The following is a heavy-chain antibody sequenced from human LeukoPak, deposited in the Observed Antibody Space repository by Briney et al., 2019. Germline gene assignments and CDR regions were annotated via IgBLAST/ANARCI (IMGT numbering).Heavy chain of an antibody. CDR3: ARESRGSSWSGGFDY. D-gene: IGHD6-13*01. J-gene: IGHJ4*02. Sequence: PSQTLSLTCTVSGGTISSYYWSWIRQPPAKGLDWIGYIYYSGSTNYNPSLKSRVTIPVDTSKNQFSLKLSSVTAADTAVYYCARESRGSSWSGGFDYWGQGTLVTVSS. CDR1: GGTISSYY. CDR2: IYYSGST. V-gene: IGHV4-59*01.